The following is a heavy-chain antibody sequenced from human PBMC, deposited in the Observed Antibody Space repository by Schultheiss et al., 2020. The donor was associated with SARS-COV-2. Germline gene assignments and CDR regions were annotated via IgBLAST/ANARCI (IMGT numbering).Heavy chain of an antibody. Sequence: SETLSLTCTVSGYSISSGYYWGWIRQPAGKGLEWIGRIYTSGSTNYNPSLKSRVTMSVDTSKNQFSLKLSSVTAADTAVYYCARERPGAAAAVFDYWGQGTLVTVSS. D-gene: IGHD6-13*01. V-gene: IGHV4-4*07. CDR1: GYSISSGYY. CDR2: IYTSGST. J-gene: IGHJ4*02. CDR3: ARERPGAAAAVFDY.